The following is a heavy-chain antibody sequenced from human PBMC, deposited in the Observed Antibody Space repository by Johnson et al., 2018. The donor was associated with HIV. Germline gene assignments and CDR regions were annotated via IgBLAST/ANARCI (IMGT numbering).Heavy chain of an antibody. Sequence: QVQLVESGGGVVQPGRSLRLSCAASGFTFSSYAMHWVCQAPGKGLEWVAVISYDGSNKYYADSVKGRFTISRDNSKNTLYLQMNSLRAEDTAVYYCARGGAAAGPDAFDIWGQGTMVTVSS. CDR1: GFTFSSYA. V-gene: IGHV3-30*04. J-gene: IGHJ3*02. CDR2: ISYDGSNK. CDR3: ARGGAAAGPDAFDI. D-gene: IGHD6-13*01.